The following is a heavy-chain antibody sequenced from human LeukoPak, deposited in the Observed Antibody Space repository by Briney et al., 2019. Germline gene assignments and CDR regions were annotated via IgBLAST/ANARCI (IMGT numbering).Heavy chain of an antibody. CDR1: GFTFGDYA. J-gene: IGHJ6*02. V-gene: IGHV3-9*01. CDR2: ISWNSGSI. D-gene: IGHD6-13*01. Sequence: GGSLRLSCAASGFTFGDYAMHWVRQAPGKGLEWVSGISWNSGSIGYADSVKGRFTISRDNAKNSLYLQMNSLRAEDTALYYCAKDISYSSSWYDDGMDVWGQGTTVTVSS. CDR3: AKDISYSSSWYDDGMDV.